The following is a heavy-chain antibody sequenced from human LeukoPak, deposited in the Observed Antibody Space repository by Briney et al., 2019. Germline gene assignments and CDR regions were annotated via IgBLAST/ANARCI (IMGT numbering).Heavy chain of an antibody. CDR3: TRTVNSASDF. J-gene: IGHJ4*02. Sequence: GGSLRLSCAVSGFTFSSYWMSWVRQAPGKGLEWVATINQNGGVKYYVDSVKGRFTISRDNAKTSLFLQMNSLRIDDTAMYYCTRTVNSASDFWGQGTLVTVSS. D-gene: IGHD4-23*01. V-gene: IGHV3-7*03. CDR1: GFTFSSYW. CDR2: INQNGGVK.